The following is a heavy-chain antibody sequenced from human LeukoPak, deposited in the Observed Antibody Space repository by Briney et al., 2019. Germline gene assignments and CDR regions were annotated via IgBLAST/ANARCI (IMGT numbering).Heavy chain of an antibody. Sequence: SSVKVSCKASGGTYSSYAISWVRQAPGQGLEWMGGIIPIFGTANYAQKFQGRVTITTDESTSTAYMELSSLRSEDTAVYYCARDLGDSNYYYYMDVWGKGTTVTVSS. CDR2: IIPIFGTA. CDR3: ARDLGDSNYYYYMDV. D-gene: IGHD4-11*01. CDR1: GGTYSSYA. V-gene: IGHV1-69*05. J-gene: IGHJ6*03.